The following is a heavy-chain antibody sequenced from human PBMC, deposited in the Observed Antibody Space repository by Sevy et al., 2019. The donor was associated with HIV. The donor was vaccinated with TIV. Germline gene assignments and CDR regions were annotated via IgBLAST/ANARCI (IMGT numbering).Heavy chain of an antibody. J-gene: IGHJ6*02. V-gene: IGHV3-30*02. CDR2: VRNDGSNK. Sequence: GGSLRLSCAASGFSLTTSDMHWVRQAPGKGLEWVAYVRNDGSNKYYAASVRDRFTISRDSPKNTLYLQMNSLIDEDTAIYYCARGRKTTEEWLEELDYYYGLDVWGQGTTVTVSS. D-gene: IGHD3-16*01. CDR1: GFSLTTSD. CDR3: ARGRKTTEEWLEELDYYYGLDV.